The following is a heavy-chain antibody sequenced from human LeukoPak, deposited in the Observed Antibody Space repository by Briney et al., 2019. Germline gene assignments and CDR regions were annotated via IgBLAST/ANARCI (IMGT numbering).Heavy chain of an antibody. Sequence: GSLRLSCAASGFTFSSYSMNWVRQAPGKGLEWVSSFNGRSGYIYYADSVKGRFTISRDNAKNSLYLQMNSLRAEDTAVYYCARDPHLSSGYYGWMAFDIWGQGAMVTVSS. CDR3: ARDPHLSSGYYGWMAFDI. CDR1: GFTFSSYS. D-gene: IGHD3-22*01. CDR2: FNGRSGYI. J-gene: IGHJ3*02. V-gene: IGHV3-21*04.